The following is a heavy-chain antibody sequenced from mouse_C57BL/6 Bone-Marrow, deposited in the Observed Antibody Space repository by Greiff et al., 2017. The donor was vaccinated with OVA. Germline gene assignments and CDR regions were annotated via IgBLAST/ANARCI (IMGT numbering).Heavy chain of an antibody. J-gene: IGHJ2*01. CDR1: GFNIKDDY. D-gene: IGHD2-3*01. V-gene: IGHV14-4*01. CDR2: IEPENGDT. Sequence: VQLQQSGAELVRPGATVKLSCTASGFNIKDDYMHWVQQRPEQGLECIGWIEPENGDTEDASKFQGKATITADPSSNTAYLQLSSLTSEDTAVYYCTPDGYYPPAWGQGTTLTVSS. CDR3: TPDGYYPPA.